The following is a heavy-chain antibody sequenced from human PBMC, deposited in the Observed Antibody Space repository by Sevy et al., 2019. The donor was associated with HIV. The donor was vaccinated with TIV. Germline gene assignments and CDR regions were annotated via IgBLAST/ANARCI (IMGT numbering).Heavy chain of an antibody. J-gene: IGHJ3*02. D-gene: IGHD3-22*01. CDR1: GFTFSSYA. CDR2: ISGSDGST. V-gene: IGHV3-23*01. Sequence: GGSLRLSCAASGFTFSSYAMSWVRQAPGKGLEWVSGISGSDGSTYYTDSVKGRFTISRDTSKNTLYLQMNSLRAEDTAVYYCAKDRNFMIGDAFDIWGQGTLVTVSS. CDR3: AKDRNFMIGDAFDI.